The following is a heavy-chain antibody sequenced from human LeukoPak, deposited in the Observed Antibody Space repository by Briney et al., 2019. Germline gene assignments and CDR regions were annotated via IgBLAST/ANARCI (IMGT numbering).Heavy chain of an antibody. J-gene: IGHJ4*02. CDR2: IYYSGST. D-gene: IGHD7-27*01. CDR1: GGSISSGGYY. Sequence: SETLSLTCTVSGGSISSGGYYWTWIRQHPGKGLGWIGYIYYSGSTYSSPSLKSRVTISVDTSKKQFSLKLSSVTAADSAVYYCARGELGHFDYWGQGILVTVSS. CDR3: ARGELGHFDY. V-gene: IGHV4-31*03.